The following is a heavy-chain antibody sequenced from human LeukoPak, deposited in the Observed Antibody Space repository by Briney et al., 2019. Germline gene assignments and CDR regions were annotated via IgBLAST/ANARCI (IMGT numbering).Heavy chain of an antibody. J-gene: IGHJ4*02. CDR1: GYTFTSYY. D-gene: IGHD3-10*01. Sequence: ASVKVSCKASGYTFTSYYMHWARQAPGQGLEWMGWIYPNSGGTNYAQNFQGRVTMTRDTSISTAYMGLSRLRSDDTAVYFCARGRSDYYLDSWGQGTLVTVSS. CDR2: IYPNSGGT. V-gene: IGHV1-2*02. CDR3: ARGRSDYYLDS.